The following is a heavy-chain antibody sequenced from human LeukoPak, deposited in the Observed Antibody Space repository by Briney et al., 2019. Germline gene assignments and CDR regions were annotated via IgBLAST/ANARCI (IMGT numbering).Heavy chain of an antibody. V-gene: IGHV4-38-2*01. D-gene: IGHD2-21*01. CDR1: GYSISSGYY. Sequence: SETLSLTCAVSGYSISSGYYWGWIQQPPGKGPEWIGSIYHSGSTYYNPSLKSRVTISVDTSKNQFSLKLSSVTAADTAVYYCARGVFIWGQGTMVTVSS. CDR3: ARGVFI. CDR2: IYHSGST. J-gene: IGHJ3*02.